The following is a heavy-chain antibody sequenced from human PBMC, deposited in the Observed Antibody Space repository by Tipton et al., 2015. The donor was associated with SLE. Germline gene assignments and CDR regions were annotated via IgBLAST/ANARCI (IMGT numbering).Heavy chain of an antibody. CDR3: ARAIRFFDY. Sequence: TLSLTCTVSGGSITSYYWSWIRQPPEKGLEWVGNMHYSGDTTFNPSLKSRVTLSIDTSKNQFSLRLTSVTAADTAVYYCARAIRFFDYWGRGTLVTVSS. V-gene: IGHV4-59*01. CDR2: MHYSGDT. D-gene: IGHD2-21*01. J-gene: IGHJ4*02. CDR1: GGSITSYY.